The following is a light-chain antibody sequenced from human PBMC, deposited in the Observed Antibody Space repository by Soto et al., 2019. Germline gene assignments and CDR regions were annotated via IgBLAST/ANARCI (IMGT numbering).Light chain of an antibody. CDR1: SSDVGSYNL. Sequence: QSVLTQPASVSGSPGQSITISCTGTSSDVGSYNLVSWYQQHPGKAPKLMIYEGSKRPSGVSNRFSGSKSGNTASLTISGLQAEDEADYYCCSYAGRARVFGGGTQLTVL. CDR2: EGS. V-gene: IGLV2-23*01. CDR3: CSYAGRARV. J-gene: IGLJ2*01.